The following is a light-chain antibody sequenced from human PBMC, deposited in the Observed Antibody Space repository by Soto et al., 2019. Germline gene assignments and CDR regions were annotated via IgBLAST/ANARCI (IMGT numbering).Light chain of an antibody. CDR2: EGN. V-gene: IGLV2-14*02. J-gene: IGLJ1*01. Sequence: QSVLTQPASVSESPGQSITISCTVTSTDVGSYNLVSWCQQHPGKGPKLMIYEGNKRPSGVSNRFSGSRSDNTASLTISGLQAEDDLDYFCAGWDGSMRGFVFGNGTKVTVL. CDR3: AGWDGSMRGFV. CDR1: STDVGSYNL.